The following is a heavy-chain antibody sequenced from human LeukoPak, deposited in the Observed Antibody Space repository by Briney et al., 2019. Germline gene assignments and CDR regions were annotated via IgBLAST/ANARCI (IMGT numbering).Heavy chain of an antibody. CDR1: GFTFSSYA. D-gene: IGHD6-13*01. CDR3: AKDLLFIAAANQVFDP. CDR2: ISGSGGST. J-gene: IGHJ5*02. Sequence: GGSLRLSCAASGFTFSSYAMSWVRQAPGKGLEWVSAISGSGGSTYYADSVKGRFTISRDNSKNTLYLQVNSLRAEDTAVYYCAKDLLFIAAANQVFDPWGQGTLVTVSS. V-gene: IGHV3-23*01.